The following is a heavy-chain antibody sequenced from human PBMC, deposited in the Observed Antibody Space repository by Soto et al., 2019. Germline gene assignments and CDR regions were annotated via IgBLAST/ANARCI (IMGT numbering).Heavy chain of an antibody. CDR2: SRNKAKSYTI. V-gene: IGHV3-72*01. CDR1: GITFSDHY. CDR3: PRPQYGGSCQERY. J-gene: IGHJ4*01. D-gene: IGHD3-10*01. Sequence: EVQLVESGGGLVQPGGSLRLSCAASGITFSDHYIDWVRQAPGKGLEWVGRSRNKAKSYTIDYAASVKGRITISRDDSKNTLYLQMNSLKIEETAVYYCPRPQYGGSCQERYWSHGTLVPVSS.